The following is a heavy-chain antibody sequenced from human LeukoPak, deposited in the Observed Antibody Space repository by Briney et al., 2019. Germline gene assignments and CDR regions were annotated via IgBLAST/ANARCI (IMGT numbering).Heavy chain of an antibody. CDR1: GFTFSSYA. D-gene: IGHD5-18*01. V-gene: IGHV3-30*04. CDR3: ARGSGYSYGSVDY. Sequence: GGSLRLSCAASGFTFSSYALHWVRQAPGKGLEWVALISYDGSNEYYADSVKGRFTISRDNSKNTLSLQMNSLRAEDTAVYYCARGSGYSYGSVDYWGQGTLVIVSS. CDR2: ISYDGSNE. J-gene: IGHJ4*02.